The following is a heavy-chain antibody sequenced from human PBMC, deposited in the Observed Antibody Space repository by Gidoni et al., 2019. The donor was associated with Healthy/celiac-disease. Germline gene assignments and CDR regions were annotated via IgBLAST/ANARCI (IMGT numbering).Heavy chain of an antibody. D-gene: IGHD6-13*01. CDR3: ARAAAGRPSWFDP. Sequence: EVQLVESGGGLVKPGGSLRLSCAASGFTFSSYSMNWVRQAPGKGLEWVSSISSSSSYIYYADSVKGRFTISRDNAKNSLYLQMNSLRAEDTAVYYCARAAAGRPSWFDPWGQGTLVTVSS. V-gene: IGHV3-21*01. CDR2: ISSSSSYI. CDR1: GFTFSSYS. J-gene: IGHJ5*02.